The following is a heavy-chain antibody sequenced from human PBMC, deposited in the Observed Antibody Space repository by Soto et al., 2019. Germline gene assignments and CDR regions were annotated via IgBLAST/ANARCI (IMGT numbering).Heavy chain of an antibody. CDR1: GFTFSTYG. V-gene: IGHV3-33*01. D-gene: IGHD5-12*01. Sequence: GGSLRLSCAASGFTFSTYGMHWVRQAPGKGLEWVAVIWYDGSYKYYADSVKGRFTISRDNSKNTLYLQMSGLRAEDTAVYYCARDRVEMAPIGRTPGYWGQGTQVTVSS. CDR3: ARDRVEMAPIGRTPGY. J-gene: IGHJ1*01. CDR2: IWYDGSYK.